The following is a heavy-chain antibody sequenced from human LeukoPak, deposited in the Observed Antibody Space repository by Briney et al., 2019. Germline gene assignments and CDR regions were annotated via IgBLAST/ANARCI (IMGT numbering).Heavy chain of an antibody. CDR1: GFTFSSYG. J-gene: IGHJ4*02. D-gene: IGHD3-10*01. CDR2: ISYDGSNK. V-gene: IGHV3-30*18. CDR3: AKGLWFGEWYYFDY. Sequence: GGSLRLSCAASGFTFSSYGMHWVRQAPGKGLEWVAVISYDGSNKYYADSVKGRFTISRDNSKNTLYLQMNSLRAEDTAVYYCAKGLWFGEWYYFDYWGQGTLVTVSS.